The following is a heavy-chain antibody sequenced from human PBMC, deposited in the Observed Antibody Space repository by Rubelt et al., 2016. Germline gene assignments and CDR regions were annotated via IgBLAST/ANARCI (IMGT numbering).Heavy chain of an antibody. V-gene: IGHV4-39*01. CDR3: ARTVAGFFRRFDP. CDR1: GGSISSSSYY. D-gene: IGHD6-19*01. J-gene: IGHJ5*02. Sequence: QPQLQESGPGLVKPSETLSLTCTVSGGSISSSSYYWGWIRQPPGRGLEWIGSIYYSGSTYYNPSLKSRVTMSVDPSKNQLSRTVSSGTASDTAVDYGARTVAGFFRRFDPWGQGTLVTVSS. CDR2: IYYSGST.